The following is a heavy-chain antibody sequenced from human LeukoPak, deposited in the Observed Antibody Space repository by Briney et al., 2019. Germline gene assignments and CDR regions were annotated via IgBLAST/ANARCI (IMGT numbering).Heavy chain of an antibody. CDR1: GFTFGDYA. J-gene: IGHJ4*02. D-gene: IGHD4-17*01. V-gene: IGHV3-49*04. Sequence: PGGSLRLSCTASGFTFGDYAISWVRQAPGKGLEWVGFIRSKAYGGTTEYTASVKGRFTISRDDSKNTLYLQMNSLKTEDTAVYYCTTDTHYGDYEIIFDYRGQGTLVTVSS. CDR3: TTDTHYGDYEIIFDY. CDR2: IRSKAYGGTT.